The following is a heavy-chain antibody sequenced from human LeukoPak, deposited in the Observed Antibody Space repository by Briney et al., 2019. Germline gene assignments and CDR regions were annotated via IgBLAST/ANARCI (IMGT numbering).Heavy chain of an antibody. D-gene: IGHD3-10*01. Sequence: PGGSLRLSCAASGFTFSSYSMNWVRQAPGKGLEWVSVIYSGGSTYYADSVKGRFTISRDNSKNTLYLQMNSLRAEDTAVYYCARGSPGSYWGQGTLVTVSS. J-gene: IGHJ4*02. V-gene: IGHV3-53*01. CDR1: GFTFSSYS. CDR2: IYSGGST. CDR3: ARGSPGSY.